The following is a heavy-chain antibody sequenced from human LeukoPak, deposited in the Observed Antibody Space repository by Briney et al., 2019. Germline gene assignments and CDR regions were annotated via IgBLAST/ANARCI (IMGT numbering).Heavy chain of an antibody. CDR1: GGSISSYY. CDR2: IYYSGST. D-gene: IGHD6-13*01. CDR3: AXHVSAAGTHNWFDP. V-gene: IGHV4-59*08. J-gene: IGHJ5*02. Sequence: SETLSLTCTVSGGSISSYYWSWIRQPPGKGLEWIGYIYYSGSTNYNPSLKSRVTISVDTSKNQFSLKLSSVTAADTAVYYCAXHVSAAGTHNWFDPWGQGTLVTVSS.